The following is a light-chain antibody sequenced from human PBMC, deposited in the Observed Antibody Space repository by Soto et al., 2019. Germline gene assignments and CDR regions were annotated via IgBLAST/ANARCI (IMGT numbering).Light chain of an antibody. CDR2: AAS. J-gene: IGKJ4*01. Sequence: DIQMTESPSSLSASVGVRVTITCRASQSISSYLNWYQQKPGKAPKLLIYAASSLQSGVPSRFSGSGSGTDFTLTISSLQPEDFATYYCQQSYSTPLTVGGGTKGEIK. CDR3: QQSYSTPLT. V-gene: IGKV1-39*01. CDR1: QSISSY.